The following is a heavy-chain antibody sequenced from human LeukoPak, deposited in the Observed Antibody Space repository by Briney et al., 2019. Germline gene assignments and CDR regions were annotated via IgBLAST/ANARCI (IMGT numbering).Heavy chain of an antibody. J-gene: IGHJ4*02. V-gene: IGHV4-59*01. CDR3: ARDIHCTNGVCYDY. Sequence: SETLSLTCTVSGGSISSYYWGWIRQPPGKGLEWIWYFYYSGSTYYNPSLKSRVTMSVDTSKNQFSLKLTSVTAADTAVYYCARDIHCTNGVCYDYWGQGTLVTVSS. CDR2: FYYSGST. D-gene: IGHD2-8*01. CDR1: GGSISSYY.